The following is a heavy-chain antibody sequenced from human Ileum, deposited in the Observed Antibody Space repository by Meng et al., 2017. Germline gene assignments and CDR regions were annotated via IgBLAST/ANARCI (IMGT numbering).Heavy chain of an antibody. CDR1: GGSFSGYY. CDR3: ARVGCSSTSCYNCFDP. Sequence: SETLSLTCAVYGGSFSGYYWSWIRQPPGKGLEWIGEINHSGSTNYNPSLKSRVTISVDTSKNQFSLKLSSVTAADTAVYYCARVGCSSTSCYNCFDPWGQGTLVTVSS. D-gene: IGHD2-2*01. CDR2: INHSGST. V-gene: IGHV4-34*01. J-gene: IGHJ5*02.